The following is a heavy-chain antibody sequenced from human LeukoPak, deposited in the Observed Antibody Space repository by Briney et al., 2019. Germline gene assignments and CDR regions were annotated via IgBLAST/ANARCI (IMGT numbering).Heavy chain of an antibody. Sequence: ASVKVSCKASGGTFSSYTISWVRQAPGQGLEWMGRIIPILGIANYAQKLQGRVTITADKSTSTAYMELSSLRSEDTAVYYCAILGGLSYAFFDYWGQGTLVTVSS. CDR3: AILGGLSYAFFDY. D-gene: IGHD3-16*01. V-gene: IGHV1-69*02. CDR2: IIPILGIA. J-gene: IGHJ4*02. CDR1: GGTFSSYT.